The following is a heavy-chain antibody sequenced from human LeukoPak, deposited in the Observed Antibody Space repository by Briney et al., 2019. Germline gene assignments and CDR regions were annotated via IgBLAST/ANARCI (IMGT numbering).Heavy chain of an antibody. J-gene: IGHJ4*02. CDR2: ISYDGSNK. CDR1: GFTFSSYG. D-gene: IGHD6-13*01. Sequence: PGGSLRLSCAASGFTFSSYGMHWVRQAPGKGLEWVAVISYDGSNKYYADSVKGRFTISRDNSKNTLYLQMNSLRAEDTAVYYCAKVSGIAAAGSDYWGQGTLVTVSS. CDR3: AKVSGIAAAGSDY. V-gene: IGHV3-30*18.